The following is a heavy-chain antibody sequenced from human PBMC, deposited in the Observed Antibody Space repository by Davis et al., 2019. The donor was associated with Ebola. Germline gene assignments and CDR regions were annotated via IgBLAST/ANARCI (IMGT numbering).Heavy chain of an antibody. CDR2: IKQDGSEK. J-gene: IGHJ6*02. V-gene: IGHV3-7*01. CDR1: GFTFSSYW. Sequence: PGGSLRLSCAASGFTFSSYWMSWVRQAPGKGLEWVANIKQDGSEKYYVDSVKGRFTISRDNAKNSLYLQMNSLRAEDTAVYYCARDRCSSTSCYYSYYYGMDVWGQGTTVTVSS. CDR3: ARDRCSSTSCYYSYYYGMDV. D-gene: IGHD2-2*01.